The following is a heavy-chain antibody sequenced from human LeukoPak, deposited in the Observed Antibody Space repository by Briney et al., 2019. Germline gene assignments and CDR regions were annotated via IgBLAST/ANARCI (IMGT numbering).Heavy chain of an antibody. CDR1: GGTFSSYA. CDR2: IIPIFGTA. CDR3: ARMLPRGYSYGHFDY. Sequence: ASVKVSCKASGGTFSSYAISWVRQAPGQGLEWMGGIIPIFGTANYAQKFQGRVTITADKSTSTAYMELSSLRSEDTAVYYCARMLPRGYSYGHFDYWGQGTLVTVSS. J-gene: IGHJ4*02. D-gene: IGHD5-18*01. V-gene: IGHV1-69*06.